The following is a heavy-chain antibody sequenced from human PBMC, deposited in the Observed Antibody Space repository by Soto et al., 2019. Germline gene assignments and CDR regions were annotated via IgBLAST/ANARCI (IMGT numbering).Heavy chain of an antibody. CDR1: GGSISSGDYY. V-gene: IGHV4-30-4*01. CDR3: AREPYYYDSSGYYRIVDY. D-gene: IGHD3-22*01. CDR2: IYYSGST. Sequence: QVQLQESGPGLVKPSQTLSLTCTVSGGSISSGDYYWSWIRQPPGKGLEGIGYIYYSGSTYYNPSLKSRVTISVDTSKNQFSLKLCSVTAADTAVYYCAREPYYYDSSGYYRIVDYWGQGTLVTVSS. J-gene: IGHJ4*02.